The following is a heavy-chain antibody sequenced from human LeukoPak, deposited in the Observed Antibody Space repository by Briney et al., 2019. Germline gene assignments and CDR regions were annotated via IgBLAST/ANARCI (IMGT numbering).Heavy chain of an antibody. CDR3: AILYSPDY. CDR2: ISSSSTI. V-gene: IGHV3-48*04. D-gene: IGHD2-21*01. CDR1: GFTFSSYS. J-gene: IGHJ4*02. Sequence: GGSLRLSCAASGFTFSSYSMNWVRQAPGKGLEWVSYISSSSTIYYADSVKGRFTISRDNAKNSLYLQMNSLRAEDTAVYYCAILYSPDYWGQGTLVTVSS.